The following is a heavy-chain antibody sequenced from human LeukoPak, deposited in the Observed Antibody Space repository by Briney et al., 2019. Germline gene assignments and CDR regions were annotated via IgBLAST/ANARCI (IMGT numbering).Heavy chain of an antibody. CDR3: AGALSYSYGSMDF. CDR2: ISSGSKYI. Sequence: PGGSLRLSCAASGFSFSSYSMNWVRQAPGKGLEWVSSISSGSKYIYNADSLKGRFTISRDNAKNSLYLQMNSLRAEDTAVYYCAGALSYSYGSMDFWGQGTLVIASS. CDR1: GFSFSSYS. D-gene: IGHD5-18*01. V-gene: IGHV3-21*01. J-gene: IGHJ4*02.